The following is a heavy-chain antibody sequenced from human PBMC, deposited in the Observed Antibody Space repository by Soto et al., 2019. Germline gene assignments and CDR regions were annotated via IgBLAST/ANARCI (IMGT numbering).Heavy chain of an antibody. J-gene: IGHJ4*02. D-gene: IGHD3-10*01. V-gene: IGHV3-21*01. CDR2: ISSSSSYI. CDR3: ASLSRFALDY. CDR1: GFTFNTYS. Sequence: EVQLVESGGGLVKPGESLRLSCAASGFTFNTYSMNWVRQAPGKGLEWVSSISSSSSYIYYTDSVKGRFTISRDNAKNSLYLQMNSLRAEDTAVYYCASLSRFALDYWGQGTLVTVSS.